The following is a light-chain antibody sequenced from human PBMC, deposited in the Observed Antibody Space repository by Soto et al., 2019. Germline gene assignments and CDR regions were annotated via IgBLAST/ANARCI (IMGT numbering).Light chain of an antibody. CDR1: SGHSAYA. Sequence: QLVLTQSPSASASLGASVRLTCTLSSGHSAYAIAWHQQQPQKGPRFLMKINTDGSHTKGDGIPDRFSGSRSGAERYLTISGLQSEDEADYFCQTWGTGAHVVFGGGTKLTVL. J-gene: IGLJ2*01. CDR2: INTDGSH. CDR3: QTWGTGAHVV. V-gene: IGLV4-69*01.